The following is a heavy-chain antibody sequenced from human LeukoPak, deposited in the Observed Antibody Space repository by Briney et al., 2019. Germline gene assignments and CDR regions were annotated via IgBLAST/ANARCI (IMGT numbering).Heavy chain of an antibody. J-gene: IGHJ3*02. CDR2: MNPNSGNT. CDR1: GYTFTSYD. CDR3: ARGGLGELSNDAFDI. V-gene: IGHV1-8*02. D-gene: IGHD3-16*02. Sequence: ASVKVSCKASGYTFTSYDINWVRQATGQGLEWMGWMNPNSGNTGYAQKFQGRVTMTRDMSTSTVYMELSSLRSEDTAVYYCARGGLGELSNDAFDIWGQGTMVTVSS.